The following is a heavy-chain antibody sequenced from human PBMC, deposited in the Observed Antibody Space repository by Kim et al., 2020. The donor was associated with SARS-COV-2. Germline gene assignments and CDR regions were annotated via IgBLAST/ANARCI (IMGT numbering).Heavy chain of an antibody. V-gene: IGHV4-34*01. CDR2: TNHSGST. CDR3: ARDEYSSGWYGQKYYFDY. D-gene: IGHD6-19*01. Sequence: SETLSLTCAVYGGSFSGYYWSWIRQPPGKGLEWIGETNHSGSTNYNPSLKSRVTISVDTSKNQFSLKLSSVTAADTAVYYCARDEYSSGWYGQKYYFDYWGQGTLVTVSS. CDR1: GGSFSGYY. J-gene: IGHJ4*02.